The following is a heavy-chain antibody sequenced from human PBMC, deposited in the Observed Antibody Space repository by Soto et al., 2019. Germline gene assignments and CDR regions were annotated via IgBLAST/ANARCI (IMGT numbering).Heavy chain of an antibody. Sequence: GASVKVSCKASGGTFSSYAISWVRQAPGQGLEWMGGIIPIFGTANYAQKFQGRVTITADESTSTAYMELSSLRSEDTAVYYCAREGFTAVTPTRYFDLWGRGTLVTVSS. CDR3: AREGFTAVTPTRYFDL. CDR2: IIPIFGTA. J-gene: IGHJ2*01. CDR1: GGTFSSYA. V-gene: IGHV1-69*13. D-gene: IGHD4-4*01.